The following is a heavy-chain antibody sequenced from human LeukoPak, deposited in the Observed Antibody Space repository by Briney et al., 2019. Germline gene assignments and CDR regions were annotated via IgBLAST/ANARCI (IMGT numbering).Heavy chain of an antibody. J-gene: IGHJ3*02. CDR1: GFTFSTYI. CDR2: ISGSGFKT. D-gene: IGHD2-15*01. Sequence: GVALRLSCAASGFTFSTYIMNWVRQAPGKGLEWVSTISGSGFKTHYADSVKGRFTISSDSSNNTLFLQMDSLRAEDTAIYYCAKADDIHAFHIWGQGTLVTVSS. V-gene: IGHV3-23*01. CDR3: AKADDIHAFHI.